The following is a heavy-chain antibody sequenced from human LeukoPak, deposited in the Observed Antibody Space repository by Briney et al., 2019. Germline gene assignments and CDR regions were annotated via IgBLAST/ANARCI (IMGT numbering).Heavy chain of an antibody. CDR1: GYTFTSYG. J-gene: IGHJ3*02. CDR3: ARGGRPYYDFWSGYDAFDI. CDR2: ISAYNGNT. Sequence: ASVKVSCKASGYTFTSYGISWVRQAPGQGLEWMGWISAYNGNTNYAQKLQGRATMTTDTSTSTAYMELRSLRSDDTAVYYCARGGRPYYDFWSGYDAFDIWGQGTMVTVSS. V-gene: IGHV1-18*01. D-gene: IGHD3-3*01.